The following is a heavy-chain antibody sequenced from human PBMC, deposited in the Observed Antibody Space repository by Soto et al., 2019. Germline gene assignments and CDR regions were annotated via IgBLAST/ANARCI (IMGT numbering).Heavy chain of an antibody. CDR1: GYTFASYA. CDR2: ISDYNGNT. CDR3: ARDPPPPDY. J-gene: IGHJ4*02. V-gene: IGHV1-18*01. Sequence: QVQLVQSGAEVKKPGASVKVSCKASGYTFASYAISWMRQAPGQGLERMGWISDYNGNTNYAQKRKGRVTMTTDTSTSTAYLELRSLRSDDTAVYYCARDPPPPDYWGQGTLVTVSS.